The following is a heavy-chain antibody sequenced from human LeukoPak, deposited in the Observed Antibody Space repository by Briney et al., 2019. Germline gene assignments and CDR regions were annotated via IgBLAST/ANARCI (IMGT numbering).Heavy chain of an antibody. V-gene: IGHV3-15*07. CDR2: IRSNSDGGTI. Sequence: GGSLRLSYATSGFTFSNAWMNWVRQAPGKGLEWVGRIRSNSDGGTIDYAAPVKGRFTLSRDDSKTTLYLQMNSLQTEDTAVYYCATDFYDSTWGQGTLVTVSS. CDR1: GFTFSNAW. CDR3: ATDFYDST. J-gene: IGHJ5*02. D-gene: IGHD3-22*01.